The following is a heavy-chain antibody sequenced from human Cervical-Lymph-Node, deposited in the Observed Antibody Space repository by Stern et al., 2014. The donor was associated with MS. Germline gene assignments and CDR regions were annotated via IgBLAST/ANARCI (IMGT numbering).Heavy chain of an antibody. J-gene: IGHJ6*02. V-gene: IGHV3-9*01. CDR3: AKDISSGRWEAQYYYGMDV. CDR1: RFNFDDYA. Sequence: MQLVQSGGGLVQPGRSLRLSCAGSRFNFDDYAMHWVRQAPGRGLEWVSSISWNSGSMEYADSVKVRFTISRDNAKNSLYLQMDSLRVEDTAIYYCAKDISSGRWEAQYYYGMDVWGQGTTVTVSS. CDR2: ISWNSGSM. D-gene: IGHD6-19*01.